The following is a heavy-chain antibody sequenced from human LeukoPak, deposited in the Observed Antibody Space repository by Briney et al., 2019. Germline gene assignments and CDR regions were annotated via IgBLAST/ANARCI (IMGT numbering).Heavy chain of an antibody. CDR2: ISSSSSTI. CDR1: GFTPSSYS. D-gene: IGHD3-16*01. V-gene: IGHV3-48*01. CDR3: AVGAFDI. Sequence: GGSLRLCCAASGFTPSSYSMNLVRQAPGKGLEWVSYISSSSSTIYYADSVKGRFTISRDNAKNSLYLQMNSLRAEDTAVYYCAVGAFDIWGQGTMVTVSS. J-gene: IGHJ3*02.